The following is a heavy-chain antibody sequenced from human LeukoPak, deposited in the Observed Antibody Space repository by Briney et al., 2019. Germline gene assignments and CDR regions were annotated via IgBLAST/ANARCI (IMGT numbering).Heavy chain of an antibody. J-gene: IGHJ4*02. D-gene: IGHD1-26*01. CDR1: GFTFSSYS. V-gene: IGHV3-48*04. CDR2: ISSSSSTI. CDR3: ARVRSGSYDGYFDY. Sequence: GGSLRLSCAASGFTFSSYSMNWVRQAPGKGLEWVSYISSSSSTIYYADSVKGRFTISRDNAKNSLYLQMNSLRAEDTALYYCARVRSGSYDGYFDYWGQGTLVTVSS.